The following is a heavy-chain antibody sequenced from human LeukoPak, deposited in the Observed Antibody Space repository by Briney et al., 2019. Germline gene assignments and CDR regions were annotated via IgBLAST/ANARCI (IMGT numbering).Heavy chain of an antibody. CDR3: AKSERDGYKGVVDY. J-gene: IGHJ4*02. CDR2: ISGSGGST. D-gene: IGHD5-24*01. CDR1: GFTFSSYA. Sequence: HPGGSLRLSCAASGFTFSSYAMSWVRQAPGKGLEWVSAISGSGGSTYYADSVKGRFTISRDNSKNTLYLQMNSLRAEDTAVYYCAKSERDGYKGVVDYWGQGTLVTVSS. V-gene: IGHV3-23*01.